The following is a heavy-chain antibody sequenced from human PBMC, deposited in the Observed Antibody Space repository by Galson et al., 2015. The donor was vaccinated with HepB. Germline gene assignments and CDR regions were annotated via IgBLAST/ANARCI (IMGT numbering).Heavy chain of an antibody. V-gene: IGHV1-69*04. CDR2: IIPILGIA. Sequence: SVKVSCKASGGTFSSYAISWVRQAPGQGLEWMGRIIPILGIANYAQKFQGRVTITADKSTSTAYMELSSLRSEDTAVYYCASILGRGWFGELRDFDYWGQGTLVTVSS. J-gene: IGHJ4*02. D-gene: IGHD3-10*01. CDR3: ASILGRGWFGELRDFDY. CDR1: GGTFSSYA.